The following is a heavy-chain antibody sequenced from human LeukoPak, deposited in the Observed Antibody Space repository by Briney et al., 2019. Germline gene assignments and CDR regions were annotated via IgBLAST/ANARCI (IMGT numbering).Heavy chain of an antibody. V-gene: IGHV3-23*01. CDR2: ISGSGGST. D-gene: IGHD3-3*01. Sequence: GGSLRLSCAASGFTFSSYAMGWVRQAPGKGLEWVSAISGSGGSTYYADFVKGRFTISRDNSKNTLYLQMNSLRAEDTAVYYCAKADYDFWSGYLDYWGQGTLVTVSS. J-gene: IGHJ4*02. CDR3: AKADYDFWSGYLDY. CDR1: GFTFSSYA.